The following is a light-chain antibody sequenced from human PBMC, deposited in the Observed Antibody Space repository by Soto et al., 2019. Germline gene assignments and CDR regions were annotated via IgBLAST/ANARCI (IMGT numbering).Light chain of an antibody. V-gene: IGLV2-23*01. CDR3: CSYAGSIVV. Sequence: QSALTQPASVSRSPGQSITISCTGTSSDVGSYNLVSWYQQHPGKAPKLMIYEGSKRPSGVSNRFSGSKSGNTASLTISGLQAEDEADYYCCSYAGSIVVFGGGTKLTVL. CDR1: SSDVGSYNL. J-gene: IGLJ2*01. CDR2: EGS.